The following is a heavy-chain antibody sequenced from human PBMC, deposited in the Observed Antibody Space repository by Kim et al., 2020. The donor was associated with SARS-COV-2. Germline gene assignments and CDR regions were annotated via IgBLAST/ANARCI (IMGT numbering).Heavy chain of an antibody. V-gene: IGHV1-69*13. CDR2: IIPIFGTA. D-gene: IGHD4-4*01. CDR1: GGTFSSYA. Sequence: SVKVSCKASGGTFSSYAISWVRQAPGQGLEWMGGIIPIFGTANYAQKFQGRVTITADETKSTDYMELSSLRTEDTAVYYCASSPPRVTNFDYWGQGTLVTVSS. CDR3: ASSPPRVTNFDY. J-gene: IGHJ4*02.